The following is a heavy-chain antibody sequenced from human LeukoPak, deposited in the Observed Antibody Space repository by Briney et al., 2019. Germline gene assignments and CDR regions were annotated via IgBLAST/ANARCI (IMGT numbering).Heavy chain of an antibody. CDR3: AKGVGFGYSSSSPFDY. CDR1: GFTFSSYG. J-gene: IGHJ4*02. Sequence: GRSLRLSCAASGFTFSSYGMHWVRQAPGKGLEWVAVIWYDGSNKYYADSVKGRFTISRDSSKNTLYLQMNSLRAEDTAVYYCAKGVGFGYSSSSPFDYWGQGTLVTVSS. D-gene: IGHD6-6*01. CDR2: IWYDGSNK. V-gene: IGHV3-33*06.